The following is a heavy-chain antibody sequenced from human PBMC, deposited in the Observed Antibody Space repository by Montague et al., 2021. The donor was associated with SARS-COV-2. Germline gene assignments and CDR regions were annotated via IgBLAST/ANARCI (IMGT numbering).Heavy chain of an antibody. CDR1: GGSITNDD. CDR3: ARYYERSLDV. V-gene: IGHV4-4*08. J-gene: IGHJ6*02. Sequence: SETLSLTCTVSGGSITNDDCCWIWQRPGHGQELDLNIFKNGGSDYNHSLKSRVIISVDTSKSQFSLKVTSVTAADTAVYYCARYYERSLDVWGQGTPVTVSS. CDR2: IFKNGGS. D-gene: IGHD3-22*01.